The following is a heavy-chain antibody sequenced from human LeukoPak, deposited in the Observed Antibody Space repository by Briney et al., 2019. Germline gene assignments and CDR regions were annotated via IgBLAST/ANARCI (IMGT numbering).Heavy chain of an antibody. D-gene: IGHD3/OR15-3a*01. V-gene: IGHV3-20*04. CDR1: GFTFDDYG. CDR3: ARGPADDLYYMDV. Sequence: PGGSLRLSCAASGFTFDDYGMSWVRQAPGKGLEWVSGINWNGGSRGYADSVKGRFTMSRDNAKNSLYLQMNSLRAEDTALYYCARGPADDLYYMDVWGKGTTVTVS. J-gene: IGHJ6*03. CDR2: INWNGGSR.